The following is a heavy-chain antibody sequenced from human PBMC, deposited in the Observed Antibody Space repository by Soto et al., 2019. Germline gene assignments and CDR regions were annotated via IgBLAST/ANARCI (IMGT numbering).Heavy chain of an antibody. CDR1: GGSISSGDYY. J-gene: IGHJ4*02. CDR3: ATYGSGSYKPTTFAY. D-gene: IGHD3-10*01. V-gene: IGHV4-31*03. Sequence: QVQLQESGPGLVKPSQTLSLTCTVSGGSISSGDYYWSWIRQHPGKGLEWIGYIYYSGSTYYNPSLKSRVTISVDTSKNQFSLKLSSVTAADTPVYYCATYGSGSYKPTTFAYWGPRTLVTVSS. CDR2: IYYSGST.